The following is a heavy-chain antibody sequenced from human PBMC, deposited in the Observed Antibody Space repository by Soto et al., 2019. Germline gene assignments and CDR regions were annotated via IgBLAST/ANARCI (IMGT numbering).Heavy chain of an antibody. V-gene: IGHV3-9*01. CDR3: AKCTSSTSCLYFDY. Sequence: GGSLRLSCAASGFTFDDYAMHWVRQAPGKGLEWVSGISWNSGSIGYADSVKGRFTISRDNAKNSLYLQMNSLRAEDTALYYCAKCTSSTSCLYFDYWGQGTLVTVSS. CDR2: ISWNSGSI. CDR1: GFTFDDYA. D-gene: IGHD2-2*01. J-gene: IGHJ4*02.